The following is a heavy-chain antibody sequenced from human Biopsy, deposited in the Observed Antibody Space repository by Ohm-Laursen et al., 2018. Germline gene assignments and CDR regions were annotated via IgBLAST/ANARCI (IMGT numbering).Heavy chain of an antibody. V-gene: IGHV1-69*10. CDR1: GDSFTSYA. J-gene: IGHJ5*02. CDR3: ARGEGSSWFDP. Sequence: SVKVSCKASGDSFTSYAIGWVRQAPGQGLEWMGGIIPIPNVATYAQKFQGRITTTADESTSTAYMELSSLTSDDTAVYFCARGEGSSWFDPWGHGTLVTVSS. CDR2: IIPIPNVA. D-gene: IGHD1-26*01.